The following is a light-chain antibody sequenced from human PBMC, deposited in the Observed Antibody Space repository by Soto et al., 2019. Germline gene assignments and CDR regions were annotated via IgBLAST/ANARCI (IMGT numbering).Light chain of an antibody. CDR1: NSNIGAGYD. V-gene: IGLV1-40*01. Sequence: QPVLTQPPSVSGAPGQRVTISCTGSNSNIGAGYDVHWYQQLPGTAPKLLIYTNNNRPSGVPDRFSGSKSGTSASLAITGLQAEDEADYYCQSYDSSLSGWVFGGGTKVTVL. CDR3: QSYDSSLSGWV. J-gene: IGLJ3*02. CDR2: TNN.